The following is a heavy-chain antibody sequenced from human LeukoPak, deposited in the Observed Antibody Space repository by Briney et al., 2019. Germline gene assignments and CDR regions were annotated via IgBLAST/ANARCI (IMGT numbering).Heavy chain of an antibody. Sequence: TSETLSLTCTVSGGSISSSSYYWGWIRQPPGKGLEWIGSIYHSGSTYYNPSLKSRVTISVDTSKNQFSLKLSSVTAADTAVYYCARHLHYYYMDVWGKGTTVTVSS. CDR1: GGSISSSSYY. CDR3: ARHLHYYYMDV. J-gene: IGHJ6*03. CDR2: IYHSGST. V-gene: IGHV4-39*01.